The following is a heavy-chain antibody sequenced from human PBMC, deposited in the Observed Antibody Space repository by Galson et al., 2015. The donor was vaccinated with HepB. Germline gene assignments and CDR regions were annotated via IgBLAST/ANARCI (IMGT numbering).Heavy chain of an antibody. V-gene: IGHV3-15*07. D-gene: IGHD2-21*02. J-gene: IGHJ3*02. CDR1: GFTFSNAW. CDR2: IKSKTDGGTT. Sequence: SLRLSCAASGFTFSNAWMNWVRQAPGKGLEWVGRIKSKTDGGTTDYAAPVKGRFTISRDDSKNTLYLQMNSLKTEDTAVYYCTPTFIVVVTATPNDAFDIWGQGTMVTVSS. CDR3: TPTFIVVVTATPNDAFDI.